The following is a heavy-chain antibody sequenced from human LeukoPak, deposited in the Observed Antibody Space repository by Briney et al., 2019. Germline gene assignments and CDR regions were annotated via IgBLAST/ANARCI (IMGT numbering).Heavy chain of an antibody. CDR1: GGSISSDY. V-gene: IGHV4-59*01. D-gene: IGHD3-10*01. CDR2: VYYSGNT. Sequence: PSETLSLTCTVSGGSISSDYWSWIRQPPGKGLEWIGYVYYSGNTNYNPSLKSRVIISVDTSKNQFSLRLSSVTAADTAVYYCARDAPPEGNYYYGMDVWGQGTTVTASS. CDR3: ARDAPPEGNYYYGMDV. J-gene: IGHJ6*02.